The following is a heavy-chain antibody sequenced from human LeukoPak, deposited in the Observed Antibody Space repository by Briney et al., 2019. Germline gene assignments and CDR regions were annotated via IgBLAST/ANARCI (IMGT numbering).Heavy chain of an antibody. CDR1: GGSIIISSYY. Sequence: SGTLSFTCTVSGGSIIISSYYGDWSRQPPGKGLGWVGEINHSGSTNYNPSLNSRVTKSVDTSKNQFSLKLSSVTAADTAVYYCAPTMVRGAPGRGYNWFDPWGQGTLVTVSS. CDR2: INHSGST. D-gene: IGHD3-10*01. V-gene: IGHV4-39*07. CDR3: APTMVRGAPGRGYNWFDP. J-gene: IGHJ5*02.